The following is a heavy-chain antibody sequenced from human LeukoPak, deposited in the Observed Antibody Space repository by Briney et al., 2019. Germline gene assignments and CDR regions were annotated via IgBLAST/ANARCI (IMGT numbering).Heavy chain of an antibody. Sequence: PGGSLRLSCAASGFTFSSYSMNWVRQAPGKGLEWVSSISSSSSYIYYADSVKGRFTISRDNAKNSLYLQMNSLRAEDTAVYYCARAGWELLVWEDYFDYWGQGTLVTVSS. V-gene: IGHV3-21*01. CDR2: ISSSSSYI. CDR3: ARAGWELLVWEDYFDY. J-gene: IGHJ4*02. D-gene: IGHD1-26*01. CDR1: GFTFSSYS.